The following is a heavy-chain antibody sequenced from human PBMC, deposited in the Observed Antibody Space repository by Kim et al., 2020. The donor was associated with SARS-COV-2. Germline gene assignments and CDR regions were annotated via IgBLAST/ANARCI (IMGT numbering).Heavy chain of an antibody. CDR1: GGTFSSYA. CDR2: IIPIFGTA. D-gene: IGHD3-10*01. Sequence: SVKVSCKASGGTFSSYAISWVRQAPGQGLEWMGGIIPIFGTANYAQKFQGRVTITADESTSTAYMELSSLRSEDTAVYYCARSVVVRGVLKDYWGQGTLVTVSS. J-gene: IGHJ4*02. V-gene: IGHV1-69*13. CDR3: ARSVVVRGVLKDY.